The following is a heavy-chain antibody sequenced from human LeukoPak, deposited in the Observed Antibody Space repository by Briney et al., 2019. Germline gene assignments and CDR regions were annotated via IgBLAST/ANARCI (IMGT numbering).Heavy chain of an antibody. D-gene: IGHD2-2*02. CDR1: GFTFSSYW. CDR3: ARRGGYCSSTSCYRSEYFDY. CDR2: IKQDGSEK. J-gene: IGHJ4*02. V-gene: IGHV3-7*01. Sequence: GGSLRLSCAASGFTFSSYWMSWVRQARGKGLEWVANIKQDGSEKYYVDSVKGRFTISRDNAKNSLYLQMNSLRAEDTAVYYCARRGGYCSSTSCYRSEYFDYWGQGTLVTVSS.